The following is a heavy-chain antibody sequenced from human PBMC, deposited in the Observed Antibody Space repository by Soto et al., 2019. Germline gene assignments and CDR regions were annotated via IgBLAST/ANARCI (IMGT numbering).Heavy chain of an antibody. D-gene: IGHD3-3*01. CDR3: ARAQTIFEIITVFDY. J-gene: IGHJ4*02. CDR2: IYYSGST. V-gene: IGHV4-31*03. Sequence: PSETLSLTCTVSGGSINSGGYYWCWLRPHPGKGLEWIGYIYYSGSTYYNPSLKSRVTISVDTSKNQFSLKLTSVTAADTAVYFCARAQTIFEIITVFDYWGQGTLVTVSS. CDR1: GGSINSGGYY.